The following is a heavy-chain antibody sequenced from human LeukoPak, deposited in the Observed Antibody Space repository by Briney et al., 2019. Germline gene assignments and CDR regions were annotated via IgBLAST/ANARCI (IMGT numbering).Heavy chain of an antibody. J-gene: IGHJ4*02. Sequence: GGSLRLSCAASGFTFSSYSMNWVRQAPGKRLEWVSYISASSSTIYYPDSVKGRFTVSRDNAKNSLYLQMNSLRAEDTAVYYCAREVVWGQGTLVTVSS. D-gene: IGHD2-15*01. CDR2: ISASSSTI. CDR3: AREVV. CDR1: GFTFSSYS. V-gene: IGHV3-48*04.